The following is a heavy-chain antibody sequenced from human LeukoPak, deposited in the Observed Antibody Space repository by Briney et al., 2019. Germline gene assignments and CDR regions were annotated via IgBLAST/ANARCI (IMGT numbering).Heavy chain of an antibody. CDR3: ARSRNFWSGYYGI. J-gene: IGHJ4*02. CDR2: INHSGST. CDR1: GGSISSGNYY. V-gene: IGHV4-39*07. D-gene: IGHD3-3*01. Sequence: SETLSLTCTVSGGSISSGNYYWGWIRQPPGKGLEWIGEINHSGSTNYNPSLKSRVTISVDTSKNQFSLKLSSVTAADTAVYYCARSRNFWSGYYGIWGQGTLVTVSS.